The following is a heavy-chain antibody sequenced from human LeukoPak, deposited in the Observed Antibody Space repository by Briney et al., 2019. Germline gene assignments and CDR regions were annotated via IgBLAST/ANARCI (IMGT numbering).Heavy chain of an antibody. V-gene: IGHV3-33*08. Sequence: PGGSLRLSCAASGFTFSSYAMSWVRQAPGKGLEWVAVIWYDGSNKYYADSVKGRFTISRDNSKNTLYLQMNSLRAEDTAVYYCARLPIDCSSTSCSYYYYYGMDVWGQGTTVTVSS. CDR1: GFTFSSYA. CDR3: ARLPIDCSSTSCSYYYYYGMDV. CDR2: IWYDGSNK. D-gene: IGHD2-2*01. J-gene: IGHJ6*02.